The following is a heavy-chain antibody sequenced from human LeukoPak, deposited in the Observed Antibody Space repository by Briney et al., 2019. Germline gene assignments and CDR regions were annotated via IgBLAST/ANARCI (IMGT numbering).Heavy chain of an antibody. CDR2: IIPIFGTA. Sequence: SVTVSCTASGGTFSSYAISWVRQAPGQGLEWMGGIIPIFGTANYAQEFQGRVTITADESTSTAYMELSSLRSEDTAVYYCARDCRYCTNGVRNYFDYWGQGTLVTVSS. J-gene: IGHJ4*02. CDR1: GGTFSSYA. CDR3: ARDCRYCTNGVRNYFDY. D-gene: IGHD2-8*01. V-gene: IGHV1-69*13.